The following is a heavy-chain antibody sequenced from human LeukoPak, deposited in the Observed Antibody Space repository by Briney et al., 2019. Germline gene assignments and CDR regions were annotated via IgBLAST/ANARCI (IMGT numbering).Heavy chain of an antibody. CDR3: ARDPLQYSSGWYYVSAGSGFDP. Sequence: GSSVKVSCKASGYAFTGYYMHWLRQAPGHGLESMGWINPNSGGTNYAQKSQGRVTMTRDTSISTAYMELSRLRSDDTAVYYCARDPLQYSSGWYYVSAGSGFDPWGQGTLVTVSS. CDR2: INPNSGGT. J-gene: IGHJ5*02. D-gene: IGHD6-19*01. CDR1: GYAFTGYY. V-gene: IGHV1-2*02.